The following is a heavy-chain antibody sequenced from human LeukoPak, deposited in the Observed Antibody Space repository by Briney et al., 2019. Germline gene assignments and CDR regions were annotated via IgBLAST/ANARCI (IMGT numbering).Heavy chain of an antibody. D-gene: IGHD3-3*01. CDR3: AKASTYDFWSWVAQLPGSYQAYFDY. V-gene: IGHV4-4*02. J-gene: IGHJ4*02. CDR1: GGSISSSNW. Sequence: ASETLSLTCAVSGGSISSSNWWSWVRQPPGKGLEWIGEIYHSGSTNYNPSLKSRVTISVDKSKNQFSLKLSSVTAADTAAYYCAKASTYDFWSWVAQLPGSYQAYFDYWGQGTLVTVSS. CDR2: IYHSGST.